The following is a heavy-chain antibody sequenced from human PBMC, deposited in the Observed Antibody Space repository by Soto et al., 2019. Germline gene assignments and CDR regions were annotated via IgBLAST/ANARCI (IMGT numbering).Heavy chain of an antibody. D-gene: IGHD3-22*01. CDR1: GFTFNIYA. V-gene: IGHV3-23*01. CDR3: AKDSDWDHDSRGYLFDN. CDR2: ISRYGDFT. Sequence: ESGGDLIQPGGSLRLSCAASGFTFNIYAMTWVRQAPGKGLEWVSAISRYGDFTYYADSVEGRFTISRDNSKNTLYLQMNSLRAEDTAVYYCAKDSDWDHDSRGYLFDNWGQGTLVTVSS. J-gene: IGHJ4*02.